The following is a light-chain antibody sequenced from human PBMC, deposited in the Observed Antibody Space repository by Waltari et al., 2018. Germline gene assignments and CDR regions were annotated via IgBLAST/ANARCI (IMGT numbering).Light chain of an antibody. Sequence: QSALTQPPSASGSPGQSVTISCTGTSSDVGGYNCVSWYQQHPGKAPKLMIYDVSRRPSVVPERFSGSKSGNTAYLTCSGLQAEDEADYYCNSYAGSNSVLFGAGTKLTVL. CDR1: SSDVGGYNC. J-gene: IGLJ2*01. V-gene: IGLV2-8*01. CDR3: NSYAGSNSVL. CDR2: DVS.